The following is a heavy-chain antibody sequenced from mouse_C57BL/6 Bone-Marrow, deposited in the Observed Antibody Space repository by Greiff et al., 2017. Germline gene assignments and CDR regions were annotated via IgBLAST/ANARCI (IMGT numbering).Heavy chain of an antibody. Sequence: VQLQQSGAELVRPGASVKLSCTASGFNIKDDYMHWVKQRPEQGLEWIGWIDPENGDTEYASKFQGKATITADTSSNTAYLQLSSLTSEDTAVYYCTTWLTGTWGQGTTLTVSS. V-gene: IGHV14-4*01. CDR2: IDPENGDT. D-gene: IGHD4-1*01. J-gene: IGHJ2*01. CDR3: TTWLTGT. CDR1: GFNIKDDY.